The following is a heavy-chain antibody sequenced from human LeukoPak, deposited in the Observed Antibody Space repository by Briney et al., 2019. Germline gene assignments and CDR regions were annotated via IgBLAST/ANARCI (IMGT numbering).Heavy chain of an antibody. CDR3: ARDGMWVGESQGEFDY. D-gene: IGHD3-10*01. V-gene: IGHV1-18*01. Sequence: ASVKVSCKASGYTFTSYGISWVRQAPGQGLEWMGWISAYNGNTNYAQKLQGRVTMTTDTSTSTAYMELRSLRSDDTAVYYCARDGMWVGESQGEFDYWGQGTLVTVSS. J-gene: IGHJ4*02. CDR1: GYTFTSYG. CDR2: ISAYNGNT.